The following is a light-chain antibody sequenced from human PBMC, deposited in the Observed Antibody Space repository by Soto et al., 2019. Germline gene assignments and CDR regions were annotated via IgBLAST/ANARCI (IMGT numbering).Light chain of an antibody. CDR3: QRYDTYSWT. Sequence: DMQMTQSPSTLSASVGDRVTITCRASQSISSWLAWYQQKPGKAPKLLIYAASGLASGVPSRFSGSVSGTEFTLTISSLKPDDFATYYCQRYDTYSWTFGQGTKVEIK. CDR2: AAS. J-gene: IGKJ1*01. CDR1: QSISSW. V-gene: IGKV1-5*03.